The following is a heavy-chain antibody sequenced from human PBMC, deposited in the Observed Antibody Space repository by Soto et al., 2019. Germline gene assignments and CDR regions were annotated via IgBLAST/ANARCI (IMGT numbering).Heavy chain of an antibody. CDR1: GGSISSYY. D-gene: IGHD6-13*01. CDR3: AREGGIAPIAVDP. J-gene: IGHJ5*02. V-gene: IGHV4-59*01. Sequence: SETLSLTCTVSGGSISSYYWSWIRQPPGKGLEWIGYIYYSGSTNYNPSLKSRVTISVDTSKNQFSLKLSSVTAADTAVYYCAREGGIAPIAVDPWGQGTMVTV. CDR2: IYYSGST.